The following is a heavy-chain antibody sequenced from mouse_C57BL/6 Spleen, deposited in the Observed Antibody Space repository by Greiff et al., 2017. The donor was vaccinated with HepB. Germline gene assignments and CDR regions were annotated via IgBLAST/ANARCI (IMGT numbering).Heavy chain of an antibody. Sequence: VQLQQPGAELVKPGASVKLSCKASGYTFTSYWMHWVKQRPGQGLEWIGMIHPNSGSTNYNEKFKSKATLTVDKSSSTAYMQLSSLTSEDSAVYYCARFDDDRSYYAMDYWGQGTSVTVSS. CDR2: IHPNSGST. V-gene: IGHV1-64*01. CDR3: ARFDDDRSYYAMDY. CDR1: GYTFTSYW. J-gene: IGHJ4*01. D-gene: IGHD2-4*01.